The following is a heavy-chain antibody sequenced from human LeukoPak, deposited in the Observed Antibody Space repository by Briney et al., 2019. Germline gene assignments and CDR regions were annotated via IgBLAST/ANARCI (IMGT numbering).Heavy chain of an antibody. CDR1: GGTSSSYA. Sequence: SVKVSCKASGGTSSSYAISWVRQAPGQGLEWMGRIIPIFGIANYAQKFQGRVTITADKSTSTAYMELSSLRSEDTAVYYCARERADSSGYYPPGPWGQGTLVTVSS. CDR3: ARERADSSGYYPPGP. CDR2: IIPIFGIA. D-gene: IGHD3-22*01. V-gene: IGHV1-69*04. J-gene: IGHJ5*02.